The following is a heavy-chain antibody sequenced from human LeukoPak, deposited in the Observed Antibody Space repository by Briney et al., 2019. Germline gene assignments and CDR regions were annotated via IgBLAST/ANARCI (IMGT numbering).Heavy chain of an antibody. V-gene: IGHV4-59*01. J-gene: IGHJ6*02. CDR1: GDSISSNY. D-gene: IGHD5-12*01. CDR2: IYDSGST. Sequence: SETLSLTCTVSGDSISSNYWSWIRQPPGKGLEWLGYIYDSGSTKYNPSLRSRVTISVDTSKNQFSLKLSSVTAADTAVYYCARASGGSYYYGMDVWGQGTTVTVSS. CDR3: ARASGGSYYYGMDV.